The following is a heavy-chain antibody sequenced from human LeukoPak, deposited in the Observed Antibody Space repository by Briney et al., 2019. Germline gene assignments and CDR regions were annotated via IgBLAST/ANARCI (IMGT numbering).Heavy chain of an antibody. V-gene: IGHV4-39*01. J-gene: IGHJ4*02. CDR2: IYYSGST. D-gene: IGHD2-21*02. CDR3: ARQDIVVVTAIDY. Sequence: PSETLSLTCTVSGGSISSSSYYWGWIRQPPGEGLEWIGSIYYSGSTYYNPSLKSRVTISVDTSKNQFSLKLSSVTAADTAVYYCARQDIVVVTAIDYWGQGTLVTVSS. CDR1: GGSISSSSYY.